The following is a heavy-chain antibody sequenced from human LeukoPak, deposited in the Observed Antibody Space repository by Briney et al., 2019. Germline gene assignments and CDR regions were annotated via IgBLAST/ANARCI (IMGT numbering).Heavy chain of an antibody. CDR2: ISSSGSTI. V-gene: IGHV3-48*03. J-gene: IGHJ4*02. D-gene: IGHD3-9*01. CDR3: AKGKYDILTGTSLDY. CDR1: GFTFSSYE. Sequence: PGGSLRLSCAASGFTFSSYEMNWVRQAPGKGLEWVSYISSSGSTIYYADSVKGRFTISRDNAKNSLYLQMNSLRAEDTAVYYCAKGKYDILTGTSLDYWGQGTLVTVSS.